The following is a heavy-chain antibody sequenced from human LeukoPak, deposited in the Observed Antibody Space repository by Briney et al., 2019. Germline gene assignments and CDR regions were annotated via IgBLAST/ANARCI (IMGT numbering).Heavy chain of an antibody. D-gene: IGHD3-10*01. CDR1: GDSFSSSV. J-gene: IGHJ5*02. CDR3: ARAPSMVLGVPNWFDP. V-gene: IGHV1-69*06. CDR2: IIPIFGTA. Sequence: SVKVSCKASGDSFSSSVFSWVRQVPSQGLEWMGGIIPIFGTANYAQKLQGRVTITADMSATTVYLEVSSLRSDDTAVYFCARAPSMVLGVPNWFDPWGQGTLITVSS.